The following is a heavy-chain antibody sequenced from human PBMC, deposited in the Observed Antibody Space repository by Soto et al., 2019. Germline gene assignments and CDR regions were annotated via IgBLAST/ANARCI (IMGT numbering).Heavy chain of an antibody. J-gene: IGHJ4*02. CDR1: GYSFRSYG. CDR2: VSGYNYNT. V-gene: IGHV1-18*01. Sequence: ASVKVSCKASGYSFRSYGINWVRQAPGQGLEWIGWVSGYNYNTNYAQKLQGRVTMTTDTSTSTAYMELRSLRSDDTAVYYCARDREPGVGATTAIDYWGQGTLVTVSS. D-gene: IGHD1-26*01. CDR3: ARDREPGVGATTAIDY.